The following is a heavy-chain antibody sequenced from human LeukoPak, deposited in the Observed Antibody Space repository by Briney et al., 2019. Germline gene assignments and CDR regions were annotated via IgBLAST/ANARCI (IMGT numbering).Heavy chain of an antibody. D-gene: IGHD3-16*02. V-gene: IGHV3-23*01. CDR2: ISGSGGST. Sequence: GGSLRLSCAASGFTFSSYGMSWVRQAPGKGLEWVSAISGSGGSTYYPDSVKGRFTISRDNSKNTLYLQMNSLGAEDTAVYYCAKEGGYGELSSYFDYWGQGTLVTVSS. J-gene: IGHJ4*02. CDR3: AKEGGYGELSSYFDY. CDR1: GFTFSSYG.